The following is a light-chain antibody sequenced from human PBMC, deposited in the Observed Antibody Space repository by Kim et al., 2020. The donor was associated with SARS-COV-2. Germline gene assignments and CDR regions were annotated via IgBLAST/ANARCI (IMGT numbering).Light chain of an antibody. CDR1: QGIRTY. Sequence: ASTGDSVTFTCRASQGIRTYLAWYQQKPGKGPKLLIYDASTLQGGVPSRFSGSGSGTDFSLSISDLQSEDFATYYCQQYHRFPQTFGGGTKVDIK. V-gene: IGKV1-8*01. CDR3: QQYHRFPQT. J-gene: IGKJ4*01. CDR2: DAS.